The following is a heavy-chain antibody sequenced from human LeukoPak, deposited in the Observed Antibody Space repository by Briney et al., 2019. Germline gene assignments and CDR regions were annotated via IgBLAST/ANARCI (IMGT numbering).Heavy chain of an antibody. D-gene: IGHD3-9*01. CDR3: ARASGGTLRYFDWLLHFDY. Sequence: SETLSLTCTVSGGSISSYYWSWIRQPAGKGLEWIGRIYTSGSTNYNPSLKSRVTMSVDTSKNQFSLKLSSVTAADTAVYYCARASGGTLRYFDWLLHFDYWVQGTLVTVSS. V-gene: IGHV4-4*07. J-gene: IGHJ4*02. CDR2: IYTSGST. CDR1: GGSISSYY.